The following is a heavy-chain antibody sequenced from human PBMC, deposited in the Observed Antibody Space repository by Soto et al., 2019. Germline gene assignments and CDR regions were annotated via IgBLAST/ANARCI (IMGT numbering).Heavy chain of an antibody. Sequence: ESLKISCKGSGYSFTSYWIGWVRQMPGKGLEWMGIIYPGDSDTRYSPSFQGQVTISADKSISTAYLQWSSLKASDTAMYYCARHFYCSSTSCYGSYYYGMDVWGQGTTVTVSS. CDR2: IYPGDSDT. V-gene: IGHV5-51*01. J-gene: IGHJ6*02. D-gene: IGHD2-2*01. CDR1: GYSFTSYW. CDR3: ARHFYCSSTSCYGSYYYGMDV.